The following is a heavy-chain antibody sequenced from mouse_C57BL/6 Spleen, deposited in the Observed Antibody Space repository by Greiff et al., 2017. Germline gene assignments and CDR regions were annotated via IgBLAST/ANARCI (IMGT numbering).Heavy chain of an antibody. CDR3: ARRRSTTVPYAMDY. Sequence: VQLQQPGAELVLPGASVKLSCKASGYTFTSYWMHWVKQRPGQGLEWIGEIDPSDSYTNYNQKFKGKSTLTVDKSSSTAYMQLSSLTSEDSAVYYCARRRSTTVPYAMDYWGQGTSVTVSS. CDR1: GYTFTSYW. D-gene: IGHD1-1*01. CDR2: IDPSDSYT. V-gene: IGHV1-69*01. J-gene: IGHJ4*01.